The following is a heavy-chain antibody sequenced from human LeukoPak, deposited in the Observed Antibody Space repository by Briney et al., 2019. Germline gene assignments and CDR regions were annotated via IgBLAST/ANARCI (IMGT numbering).Heavy chain of an antibody. D-gene: IGHD6-19*01. V-gene: IGHV4-61*02. J-gene: IGHJ6*03. CDR3: ARLIAVAGYYYYYMDV. CDR2: IYTSGST. CDR1: GGSISSGSYY. Sequence: SETLSLTCTVSGGSISSGSYYWSWIRQPAGKGLEWIGRIYTSGSTNYNPSLKSRVTISVDTSKNQFSLKLSSVTAADTAVYYCARLIAVAGYYYYYMDVWGKGTTVTVSS.